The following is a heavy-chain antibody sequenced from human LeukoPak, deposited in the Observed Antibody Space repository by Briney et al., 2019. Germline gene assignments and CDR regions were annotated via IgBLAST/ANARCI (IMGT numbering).Heavy chain of an antibody. D-gene: IGHD2-2*01. CDR1: GGTFSSYA. Sequence: SVKVSCKASGGTFSSYAISWVRQAPGQGLEWMGGIIPIFGTANYAQKFQGRVTITADESTSTGYMELSSPRSEDTAVYYCARVRLVVPAAMERWGQGTLVTVSS. V-gene: IGHV1-69*01. CDR3: ARVRLVVPAAMER. J-gene: IGHJ4*02. CDR2: IIPIFGTA.